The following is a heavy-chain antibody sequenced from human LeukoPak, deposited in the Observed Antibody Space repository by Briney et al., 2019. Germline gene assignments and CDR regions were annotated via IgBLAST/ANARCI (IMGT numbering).Heavy chain of an antibody. D-gene: IGHD3-9*01. V-gene: IGHV4-34*01. Sequence: SETLSLTCAVYGGSFSGYYWSWIRQPPGKGLEWIGEINRSGSTNYNPSLKSRVTISVDTSKNQFSLKLSSVTAADTAVYYCARDASLRYFDWLLYLDYWGQGTLVTVSS. J-gene: IGHJ4*02. CDR3: ARDASLRYFDWLLYLDY. CDR1: GGSFSGYY. CDR2: INRSGST.